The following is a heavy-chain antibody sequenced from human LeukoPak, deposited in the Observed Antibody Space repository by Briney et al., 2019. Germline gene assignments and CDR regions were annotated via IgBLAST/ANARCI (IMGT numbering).Heavy chain of an antibody. V-gene: IGHV3-21*01. Sequence: GGSLRLSCAASGFTFTTYSMNWVRQAPGKGLEWVSSITSSSTSMYYADSVKGRFTISRDNAKNSLYLQMNSLRAEDTAVYYCARTYYDILTGYNPYFDYWGQGTLVTVSS. CDR2: ITSSSTSM. D-gene: IGHD3-9*01. CDR1: GFTFTTYS. CDR3: ARTYYDILTGYNPYFDY. J-gene: IGHJ4*02.